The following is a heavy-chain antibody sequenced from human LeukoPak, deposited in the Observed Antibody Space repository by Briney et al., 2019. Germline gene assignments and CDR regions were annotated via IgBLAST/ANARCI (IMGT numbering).Heavy chain of an antibody. V-gene: IGHV3-9*01. D-gene: IGHD3-3*01. CDR2: ISWNSGSI. J-gene: IGHJ4*02. Sequence: GGSLRLSCAASGFTFDDYAMHWVRQAPGKGLEWVSGISWNSGSIGYADPVKGRFTISRDNAKNSLYLQMNSLRAEDTALYYCAKDIERFWSGSLDYWGQGTLVTVSS. CDR3: AKDIERFWSGSLDY. CDR1: GFTFDDYA.